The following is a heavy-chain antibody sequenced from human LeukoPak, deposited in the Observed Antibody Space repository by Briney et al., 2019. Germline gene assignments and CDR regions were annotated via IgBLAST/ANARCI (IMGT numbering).Heavy chain of an antibody. V-gene: IGHV3-72*01. CDR1: GFILSDHY. Sequence: GGSLRLSCATSGFILSDHYIDWVRQAPGKGLEWVGRGRDKARSYTTDYAASVKGRFTISRDDSKSSVYLQMNSLKTEDTAMYYCVRIDMGAASRDAFNIWGQGTMVTVSS. CDR3: VRIDMGAASRDAFNI. J-gene: IGHJ3*02. CDR2: GRDKARSYTT. D-gene: IGHD1-26*01.